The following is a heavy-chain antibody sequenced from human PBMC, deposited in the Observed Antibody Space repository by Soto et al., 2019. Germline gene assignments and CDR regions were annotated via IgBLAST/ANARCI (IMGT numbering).Heavy chain of an antibody. CDR1: GGSIGNSY. CDR3: ARVVYETFYYYAMDV. J-gene: IGHJ6*02. V-gene: IGHV4-59*01. D-gene: IGHD5-12*01. CDR2: ISNSGST. Sequence: SETLSLTCTVSGGSIGNSYWSWIRQPPGKGLECIGYISNSGSTNYNPSLKSRVTILVDSSKNQFSLRLSSVTPADTAVYYCARVVYETFYYYAMDVWGQGTTVTVSS.